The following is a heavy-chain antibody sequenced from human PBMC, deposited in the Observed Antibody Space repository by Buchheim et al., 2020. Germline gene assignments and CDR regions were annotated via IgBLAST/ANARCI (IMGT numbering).Heavy chain of an antibody. CDR3: ARDINHCSGGSCLYYYYYYGMDV. CDR2: IWYDGSNK. CDR1: GFTFSSYG. J-gene: IGHJ6*02. V-gene: IGHV3-33*01. Sequence: QVQLVVSGGGVVQPGRSLRLSCAASGFTFSSYGMHWVRQAAGKGLEWVAVIWYDGSNKYYADSVKGRFTISRDNSKNTLYLQMNSLRAEDAAVYYCARDINHCSGGSCLYYYYYYGMDVWGQGTT. D-gene: IGHD2-15*01.